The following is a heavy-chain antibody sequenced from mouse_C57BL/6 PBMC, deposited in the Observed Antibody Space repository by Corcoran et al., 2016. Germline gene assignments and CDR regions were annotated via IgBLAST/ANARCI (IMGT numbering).Heavy chain of an antibody. D-gene: IGHD2-14*01. V-gene: IGHV1-55*01. CDR3: ARAGRGIRRAMDY. J-gene: IGHJ4*01. CDR2: IYPGSGST. CDR1: GYTFTSYW. Sequence: QVQLQQSGAELVKPGASVKMSCKASGYTFTSYWITWVKQRPGQGLEWIGDIYPGSGSTNYNEKFKSKATLTVDTSSSTAYMQLSSLTSEDSAVYYCARAGRGIRRAMDYWGQGTSVTVSS.